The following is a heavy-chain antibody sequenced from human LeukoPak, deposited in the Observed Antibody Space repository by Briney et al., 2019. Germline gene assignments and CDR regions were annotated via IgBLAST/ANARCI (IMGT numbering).Heavy chain of an antibody. J-gene: IGHJ4*02. Sequence: WGSLTLSCVASGFSISNYWFYWVRLGQRPGQVWVSRISSDASMTSYADPVKGRFTISRDNAKNTLYLQMNSLRAEDTALYYCATSARTYIGSSLDYWGQGTLVTVSS. CDR1: GFSISNYW. V-gene: IGHV3-74*01. D-gene: IGHD2-15*01. CDR2: ISSDASMT. CDR3: ATSARTYIGSSLDY.